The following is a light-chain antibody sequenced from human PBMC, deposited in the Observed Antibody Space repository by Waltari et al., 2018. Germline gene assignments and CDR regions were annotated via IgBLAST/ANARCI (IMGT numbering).Light chain of an antibody. CDR3: QQYYSPPLT. CDR1: QSVLYSSRNKNY. Sequence: DIVVTQSPDSLTLSVVERATLKCKSSQSVLYSSRNKNYLAWYQKKPGQPPKLLIYWASTRESGVPDRFTGSGSGTDFTLTISSLQAEDVAVYYCQQYYSPPLTFGGGTNVEIK. J-gene: IGKJ4*01. V-gene: IGKV4-1*01. CDR2: WAS.